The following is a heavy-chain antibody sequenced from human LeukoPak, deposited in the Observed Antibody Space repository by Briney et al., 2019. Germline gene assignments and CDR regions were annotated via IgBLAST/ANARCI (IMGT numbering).Heavy chain of an antibody. CDR3: AREFRYSGRLRGAFDI. J-gene: IGHJ3*02. CDR2: ISSSSSYT. D-gene: IGHD1-26*01. CDR1: GFTFSDYY. Sequence: PGRSLRLSCAASGFTFSDYYMSWIRQAPGKGLEWVSYISSSSSYTNYADSVKGRFTISRDNAKNSLYLQMNSLRAEDTAVYYCAREFRYSGRLRGAFDIWGQGTMVTVSS. V-gene: IGHV3-11*05.